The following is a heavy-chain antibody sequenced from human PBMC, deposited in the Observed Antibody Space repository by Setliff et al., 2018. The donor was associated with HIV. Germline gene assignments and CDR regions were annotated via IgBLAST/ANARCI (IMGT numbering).Heavy chain of an antibody. CDR3: ARSPGVDTNMAFDY. CDR1: GGSIINYF. Sequence: SETLSLTCSVTGGSIINYFWGWIRMPPGKGLEWIGYIYYSGSTDYNPSLKSXVXISVDTSKNQVSLKLNSVTAADTAVYYCARSPGVDTNMAFDYWGQGTXXXVSS. D-gene: IGHD5-18*01. CDR2: IYYSGST. V-gene: IGHV4-59*01. J-gene: IGHJ4*02.